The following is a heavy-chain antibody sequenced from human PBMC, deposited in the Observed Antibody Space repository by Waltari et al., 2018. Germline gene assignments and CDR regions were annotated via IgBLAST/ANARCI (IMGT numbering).Heavy chain of an antibody. V-gene: IGHV3-33*01. D-gene: IGHD6-6*01. Sequence: QVQLVESGGGVVQPGRSLRLSCAASGFTFSSYGMHWVRQAPGKGLEWVAVIWDDGRNKYYADSGKGRFTISRDNSKNTLYLQMNSLRAEDTAVYYCASIEYSSSSKSPAFDIWGQGTMVTVSS. CDR2: IWDDGRNK. J-gene: IGHJ3*02. CDR3: ASIEYSSSSKSPAFDI. CDR1: GFTFSSYG.